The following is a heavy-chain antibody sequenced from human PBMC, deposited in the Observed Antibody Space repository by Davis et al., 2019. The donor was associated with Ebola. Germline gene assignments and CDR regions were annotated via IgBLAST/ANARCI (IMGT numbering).Heavy chain of an antibody. CDR1: GGTFSSYA. Sequence: AASVKVSCKASGGTFSSYAISWVRQAPGQGLEWTGGIIPIFGTANYAQKFQGRVTITADESTSTAYMELSSLRSEDTAVYYCAREEMVQGVIIHYYGMDVWGQGTTVTVSS. V-gene: IGHV1-69*13. CDR3: AREEMVQGVIIHYYGMDV. J-gene: IGHJ6*02. CDR2: IIPIFGTA. D-gene: IGHD3-10*01.